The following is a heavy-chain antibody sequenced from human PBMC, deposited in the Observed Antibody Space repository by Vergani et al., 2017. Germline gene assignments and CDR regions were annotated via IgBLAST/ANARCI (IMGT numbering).Heavy chain of an antibody. CDR2: LIPIFGTA. V-gene: IGHV1-69*01. CDR3: AAHDY. CDR1: LGTFSPSS. J-gene: IGHJ4*02. Sequence: QVQLVQSGAEVKKPGSSLKVSSPPSLGTFSPSSISWVRPAPGQGLELMGGLIPIFGTANYAQKFQGRVTITADESTSTAYMELSSLRSEDTAVYYCAAHDYWGQGTLVTVSS.